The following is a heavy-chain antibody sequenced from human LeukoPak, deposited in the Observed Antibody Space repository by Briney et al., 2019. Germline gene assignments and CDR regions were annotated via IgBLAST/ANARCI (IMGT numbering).Heavy chain of an antibody. CDR1: GFTFSSYG. D-gene: IGHD3-9*01. V-gene: IGHV3-30*18. CDR3: AKSRSRYDILTVLDY. J-gene: IGHJ4*02. CDR2: ISYDGSNK. Sequence: SGGSLRLSCAASGFTFSSYGMHWVRQAPGKGLEWVAVISYDGSNKYYADSVKGRFTISRDNSKNTLYLRMNSLRAEDTAVYYCAKSRSRYDILTVLDYWGQGTLVTVSS.